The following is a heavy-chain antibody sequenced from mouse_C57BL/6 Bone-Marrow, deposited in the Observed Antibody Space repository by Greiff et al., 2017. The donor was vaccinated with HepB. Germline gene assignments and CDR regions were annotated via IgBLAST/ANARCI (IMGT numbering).Heavy chain of an antibody. Sequence: EVQVVESGGGLVKPGGSLKLSCAASGFTFSDYGMHWVRQAPEKGLEWVAYISSGSSTIYYADTVKGQFTISRDNAKNTRFLQMTSLRSEDTAMYYCARFMDYWGQGTSVTVSS. CDR3: ARFMDY. CDR2: ISSGSSTI. CDR1: GFTFSDYG. J-gene: IGHJ4*01. V-gene: IGHV5-17*01.